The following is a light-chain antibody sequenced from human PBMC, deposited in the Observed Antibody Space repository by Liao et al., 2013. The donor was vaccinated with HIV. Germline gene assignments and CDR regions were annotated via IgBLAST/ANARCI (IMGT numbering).Light chain of an antibody. CDR3: QTWDTGTGV. J-gene: IGLJ1*01. V-gene: IGLV3-1*01. Sequence: SYELTQSRSVSVSPGQTATITCSGDRLWNKYVSWYQQKPGQSPVLVIYEDTKRPSGIPERFSGSNSGTTATLAISGAQALDEADYYCQTWDTGTGVFGTGTKVTV. CDR1: RLWNKY. CDR2: EDT.